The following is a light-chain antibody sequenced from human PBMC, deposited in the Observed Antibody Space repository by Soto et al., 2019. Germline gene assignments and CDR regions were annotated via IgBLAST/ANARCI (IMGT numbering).Light chain of an antibody. CDR1: SSDVGAYNY. V-gene: IGLV2-14*01. Sequence: QSALTQPASVSGSPGQSITISCTGTSSDVGAYNYVSWYQQHPVKVPKLMIYDVSSRPSGISNRFSGSKSGNTASLTISGVQAEDEADYYCSSYASSSTVIFGGGTKLTVL. CDR3: SSYASSSTVI. CDR2: DVS. J-gene: IGLJ2*01.